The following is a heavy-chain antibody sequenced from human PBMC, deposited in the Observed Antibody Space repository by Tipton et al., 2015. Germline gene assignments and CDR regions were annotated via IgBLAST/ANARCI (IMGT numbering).Heavy chain of an antibody. D-gene: IGHD2-21*01. CDR2: IIPFVGTT. Sequence: QSGAEVKKPGSSVKVSCKTINAVFDTYIFSWVRQVPGQGLEWMGGIIPFVGTTNYAQKFQGRVHITADRSTATTFMELSSLRPEDTALYFCAGGDEIVFVAGTDYYYYGMDAWGQGTAVTVSS. V-gene: IGHV1-69*01. CDR1: NAVFDTYI. CDR3: AGGDEIVFVAGTDYYYYGMDA. J-gene: IGHJ6*01.